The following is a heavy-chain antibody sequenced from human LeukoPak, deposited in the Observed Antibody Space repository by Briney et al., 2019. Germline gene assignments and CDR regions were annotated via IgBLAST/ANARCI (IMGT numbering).Heavy chain of an antibody. D-gene: IGHD3-9*01. J-gene: IGHJ3*02. CDR2: ISAYNGNT. V-gene: IGHV1-18*04. CDR3: ARDYDILTGHIAFDI. CDR1: GYTFTSYG. Sequence: ASVKVSCKASGYTFTSYGISWVRQAPGQGLEWMGWISAYNGNTNYAQKLQGRVTMTTDTSTSTAYMELRSLRSDDTAVYYCARDYDILTGHIAFDIWAKGQWSPSLQ.